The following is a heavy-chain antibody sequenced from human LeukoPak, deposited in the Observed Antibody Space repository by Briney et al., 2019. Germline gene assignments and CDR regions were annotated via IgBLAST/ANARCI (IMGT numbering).Heavy chain of an antibody. CDR3: AALYCSSTSCPEAGFDY. CDR2: INPNSGGT. J-gene: IGHJ4*02. Sequence: GASVKVSCKASGYTFTGYYMHWVRQAPGQGLEWMGWINPNSGGTTYAQKFQGRVTMTRDTSISTAYMELSRLRSDDTAVYYCAALYCSSTSCPEAGFDYWGQGTLVTVSS. V-gene: IGHV1-2*02. CDR1: GYTFTGYY. D-gene: IGHD2-2*01.